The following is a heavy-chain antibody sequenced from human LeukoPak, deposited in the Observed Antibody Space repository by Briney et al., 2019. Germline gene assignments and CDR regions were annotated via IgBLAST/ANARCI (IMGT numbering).Heavy chain of an antibody. Sequence: SETLSLTCAVYGGSFSGYYWSWIRQPPGKGLEWIGEINHSGSTNYNPSLKSRVTISVDTSKNRFSLKLSSVTAADTAVYYCARKSYNWKFDYWGQGTLVTVSS. D-gene: IGHD1-1*01. CDR1: GGSFSGYY. J-gene: IGHJ4*02. CDR2: INHSGST. V-gene: IGHV4-34*01. CDR3: ARKSYNWKFDY.